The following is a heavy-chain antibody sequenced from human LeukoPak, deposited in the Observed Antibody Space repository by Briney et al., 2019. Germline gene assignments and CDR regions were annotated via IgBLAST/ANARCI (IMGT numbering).Heavy chain of an antibody. V-gene: IGHV3-33*01. J-gene: IGHJ4*02. Sequence: GRSLRLSCAASGFSFDTHGMHWVRQAPGKGLEWVAVIWYDGGKKYYADSVKGRFTISRDNSKKSLFLQMNSPRAEDTALYYCARDVFADSSGGSFDFWGQGTLVTVSS. CDR2: IWYDGGKK. D-gene: IGHD3-16*01. CDR3: ARDVFADSSGGSFDF. CDR1: GFSFDTHG.